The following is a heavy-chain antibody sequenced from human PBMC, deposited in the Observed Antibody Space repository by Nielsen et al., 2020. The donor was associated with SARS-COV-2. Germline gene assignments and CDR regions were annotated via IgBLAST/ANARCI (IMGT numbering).Heavy chain of an antibody. V-gene: IGHV1-69*13. CDR3: ARATGGYCSGGSCYYFDY. D-gene: IGHD2-15*01. J-gene: IGHJ4*02. Sequence: SVKVSCKASGGTFSSYAISWVRQALGQGLEWMGGIIPIFGTANYAQKFQGRVTITADESTSTAYMELSSLRSEDTAVYYCARATGGYCSGGSCYYFDYWGQGTLVTVSS. CDR2: IIPIFGTA. CDR1: GGTFSSYA.